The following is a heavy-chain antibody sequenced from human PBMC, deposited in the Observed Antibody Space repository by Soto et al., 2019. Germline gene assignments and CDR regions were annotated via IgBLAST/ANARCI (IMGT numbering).Heavy chain of an antibody. J-gene: IGHJ4*02. Sequence: VPVLESGGGLAQPGRSLRLSCAVSGLSFSSYAMTWVRQSPGKGLEWVSSISRSGNSTYSADSVRGRFTISRDNSKTTLYLQMNSLRAGDTAVYYCAKDAKILDWLPTSYYFDFWGQGTLVTVSS. CDR3: AKDAKILDWLPTSYYFDF. D-gene: IGHD3-9*01. CDR1: GLSFSSYA. V-gene: IGHV3-23*01. CDR2: ISRSGNST.